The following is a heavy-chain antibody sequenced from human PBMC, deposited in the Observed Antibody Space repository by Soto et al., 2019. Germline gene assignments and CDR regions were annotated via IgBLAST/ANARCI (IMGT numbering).Heavy chain of an antibody. CDR2: ISSSSSTI. J-gene: IGHJ3*02. Sequence: GGSLRLSCAASGFTFSSYSMNWVRQAPGKGLEWVSYISSSSSTIYYADSVKGRFTISRDNAMNSLYLQMNSLRAEDTAVYYCARDRYYGSVDAFDIWGQGTMVTVSS. CDR1: GFTFSSYS. CDR3: ARDRYYGSVDAFDI. V-gene: IGHV3-48*01. D-gene: IGHD3-10*01.